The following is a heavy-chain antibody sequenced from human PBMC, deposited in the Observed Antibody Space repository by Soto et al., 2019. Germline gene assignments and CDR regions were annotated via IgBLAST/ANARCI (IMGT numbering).Heavy chain of an antibody. CDR2: ISGSGGST. D-gene: IGHD2-2*01. CDR3: AKVGGEYQLRSAVFETYYYYYYMDV. CDR1: GFTFSSYA. J-gene: IGHJ6*03. V-gene: IGHV3-23*01. Sequence: EVQLLESGGGLVQPGGSLRLSCAASGFTFSSYAMSWVRQAPGKGLEWVSAISGSGGSTYYADSVKGRFTISRDNSKNTLYLQMNSLRAEDTAVYYCAKVGGEYQLRSAVFETYYYYYYMDVWGKGTTVTVSS.